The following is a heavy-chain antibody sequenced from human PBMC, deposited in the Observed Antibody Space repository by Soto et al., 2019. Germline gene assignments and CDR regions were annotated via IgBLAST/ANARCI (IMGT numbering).Heavy chain of an antibody. CDR1: GGSISSYY. Sequence: QVQLQESGPGLVKPSETLSLICTVSGGSISSYYWSWIRQPPGKGLEWIGYIYNSGSTNYNPSLKSRVTISVDTSKTQFSLKLSSVPVADTAVSYCATTTLSTIVGATAFDYWGQGTVVTVSS. V-gene: IGHV4-59*03. J-gene: IGHJ4*02. CDR2: IYNSGST. CDR3: ATTTLSTIVGATAFDY. D-gene: IGHD1-26*01.